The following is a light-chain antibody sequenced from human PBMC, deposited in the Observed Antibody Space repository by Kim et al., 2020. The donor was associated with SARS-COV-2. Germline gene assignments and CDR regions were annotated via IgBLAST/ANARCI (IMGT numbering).Light chain of an antibody. CDR2: GAS. V-gene: IGKV3-20*01. CDR1: QNVRSNF. Sequence: SPGERATRTCRASQNVRSNFLAWYQQKPGQAPRLLIHGASSRATGIPDRFSGSGSGAEFTLTIRRLETEDFAVYYCQHYGSSPRAFGQGTKVDIK. J-gene: IGKJ1*01. CDR3: QHYGSSPRA.